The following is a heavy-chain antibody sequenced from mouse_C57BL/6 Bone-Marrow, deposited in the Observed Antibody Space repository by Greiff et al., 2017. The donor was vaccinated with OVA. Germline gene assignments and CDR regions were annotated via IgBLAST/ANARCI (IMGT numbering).Heavy chain of an antibody. CDR1: GYAFSSSW. D-gene: IGHD1-1*01. J-gene: IGHJ4*01. V-gene: IGHV1-82*01. CDR2: IYPGDGDT. Sequence: QVQLQQSGPELVKPGASVKISCKASGYAFSSSWMNWVKQRPGKGLEWIGRIYPGDGDTNYNGKFKGKATLTADKSSSTAYMQLSSLTSEDSAVYFCARWNYYGSSYDYYAMGYWGQGTSVTVSS. CDR3: ARWNYYGSSYDYYAMGY.